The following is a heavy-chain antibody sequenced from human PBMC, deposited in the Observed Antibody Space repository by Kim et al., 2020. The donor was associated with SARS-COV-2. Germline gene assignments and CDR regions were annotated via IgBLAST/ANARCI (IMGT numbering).Heavy chain of an antibody. CDR2: IKQDGREK. V-gene: IGHV3-7*01. D-gene: IGHD2-8*01. J-gene: IGHJ4*02. Sequence: GGSLRLSCAASGFTFSSSWMSWVRQAPGKGLEWVANIKQDGREKYYVDSVKGRFTISRDNAKNSLYLQMNSLRAEDTAVYYCARPNMVYYFDYWGQGTLVTVSS. CDR1: GFTFSSSW. CDR3: ARPNMVYYFDY.